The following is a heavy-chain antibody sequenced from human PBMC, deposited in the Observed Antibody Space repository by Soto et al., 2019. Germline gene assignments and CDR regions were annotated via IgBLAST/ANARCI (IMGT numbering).Heavy chain of an antibody. J-gene: IGHJ6*02. Sequence: QVQLVQSGAEVKKPGASVKVSCKASGYTFIGFYMHWVRQAPGQGLEWMAFINPNTGVTNYEQKFQGRVTMTRDTSISTAYMEVSRLRSDDTAVYYCARGPRYGMDVWGQGTTVIVS. CDR1: GYTFIGFY. V-gene: IGHV1-2*02. CDR3: ARGPRYGMDV. CDR2: INPNTGVT.